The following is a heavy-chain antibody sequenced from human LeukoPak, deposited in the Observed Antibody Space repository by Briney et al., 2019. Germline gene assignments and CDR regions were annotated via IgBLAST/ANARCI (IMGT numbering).Heavy chain of an antibody. Sequence: PSETLSLTCTVSGGSISSYYWSWIRQPPGKGLEWIGYIYYSGSTSYNPSLKSRVTISVDTSKKQFSLKLSSVTAADTAVYYCAGGDPAAYFQHWGQGTLVTVSS. CDR3: AGGDPAAYFQH. D-gene: IGHD2-21*02. J-gene: IGHJ1*01. V-gene: IGHV4-59*01. CDR1: GGSISSYY. CDR2: IYYSGST.